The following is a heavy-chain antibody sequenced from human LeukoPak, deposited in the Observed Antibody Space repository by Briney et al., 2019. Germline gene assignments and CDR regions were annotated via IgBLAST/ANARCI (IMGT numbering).Heavy chain of an antibody. D-gene: IGHD3-10*01. Sequence: PETLSLTCAVSVGSPTGSNSWSWVRQPPGKGLEWIGEIYHSESTNYNPSPKSRVTISVDTSKNSFSLLLSPVTAVDTAVYYCARVLTVVRGPLDSFAYWGQGTLVTVSS. CDR1: VGSPTGSNS. J-gene: IGHJ4*02. CDR2: IYHSEST. CDR3: ARVLTVVRGPLDSFAY. V-gene: IGHV4-4*03.